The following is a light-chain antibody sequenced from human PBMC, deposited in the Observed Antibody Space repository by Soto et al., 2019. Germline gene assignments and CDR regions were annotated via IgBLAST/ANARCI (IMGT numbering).Light chain of an antibody. CDR2: LNSDGSH. CDR1: SGHSSYA. V-gene: IGLV4-69*01. CDR3: QTWGTGIGV. Sequence: QPVLTQSPSASASLGASVKHTCTLSSGHSSYAIAWHQQQPEKGPRYLMNLNSDGSHSKGDGIPDRFSGSSSGAERYLTISSLQSEDEADYYCQTWGTGIGVFGGGTKLTVL. J-gene: IGLJ2*01.